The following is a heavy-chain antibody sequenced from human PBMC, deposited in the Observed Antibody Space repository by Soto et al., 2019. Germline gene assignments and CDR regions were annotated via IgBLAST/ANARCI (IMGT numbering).Heavy chain of an antibody. D-gene: IGHD3-10*01. Sequence: GGSLRLSCAASGFTFSSYSMNWVRQAPGKGLEWVSYISSSSSTIYYADSVKGRFTISRDNAKNSLYLQMNSLRDEDTAVYYCARDRLLWFGELFSAIVIWGQGTMVTVSS. J-gene: IGHJ3*02. CDR2: ISSSSSTI. CDR1: GFTFSSYS. CDR3: ARDRLLWFGELFSAIVI. V-gene: IGHV3-48*02.